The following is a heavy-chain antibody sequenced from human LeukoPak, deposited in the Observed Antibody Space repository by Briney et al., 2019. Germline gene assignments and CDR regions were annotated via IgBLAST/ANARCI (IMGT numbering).Heavy chain of an antibody. V-gene: IGHV3-23*01. CDR1: GFTFSSYG. J-gene: IGHJ4*02. D-gene: IGHD6-6*01. CDR2: ISGSGGST. Sequence: GGSLRLSCAASGFTFSSYGMSWVRQAPGKGLEGVSAISGSGGSTYYADSVKGRFTISRDNSKNTLYLQMNSLSAEDTAVYYCAKESREVFDYWGQGTLVTVPS. CDR3: AKESREVFDY.